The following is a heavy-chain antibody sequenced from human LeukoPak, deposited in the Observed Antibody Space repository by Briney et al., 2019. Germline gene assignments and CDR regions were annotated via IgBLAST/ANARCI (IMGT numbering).Heavy chain of an antibody. J-gene: IGHJ4*02. Sequence: ASVKVSCKASGYTFTSYGISWARQAPGQGLEWMGWISAYNGNTNYAQKLQGRVTMTTDTSTSTAYMELRSLRSDDTAVYYCARDGDYDFWSSIDYWGQGTLVTVSS. CDR1: GYTFTSYG. CDR2: ISAYNGNT. V-gene: IGHV1-18*01. D-gene: IGHD3-3*01. CDR3: ARDGDYDFWSSIDY.